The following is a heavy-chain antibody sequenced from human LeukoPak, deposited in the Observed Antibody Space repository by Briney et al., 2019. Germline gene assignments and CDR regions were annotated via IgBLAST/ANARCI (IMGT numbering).Heavy chain of an antibody. Sequence: GGSLRLSCAASGFTFSSYSMNWVRQAPGKGLEWVSSISSSSSYIYYADSVKGRFTISRDNAKNSLYLQMNSLRSDDTAVYYCARTWSLIAARRWVNWFDPWGQGTLVTVSS. V-gene: IGHV3-21*04. D-gene: IGHD6-6*01. CDR3: ARTWSLIAARRWVNWFDP. J-gene: IGHJ5*02. CDR2: ISSSSSYI. CDR1: GFTFSSYS.